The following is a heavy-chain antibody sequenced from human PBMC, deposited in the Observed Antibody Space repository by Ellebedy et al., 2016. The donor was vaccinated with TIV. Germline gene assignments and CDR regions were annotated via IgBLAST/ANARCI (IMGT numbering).Heavy chain of an antibody. CDR3: AGDLDV. V-gene: IGHV3-74*01. CDR1: RVTFRSYW. CDR2: INNDGSST. Sequence: PGGSLRLSCPASRVTFRSYWMHWVRQAPGEGKVWVARINNDGSSTNYADSVKGRFTISRDNAEIILYLQMNSLRVEDTAMYYCAGDLDVWGQGILVTVSS. J-gene: IGHJ4*02. D-gene: IGHD3-3*01.